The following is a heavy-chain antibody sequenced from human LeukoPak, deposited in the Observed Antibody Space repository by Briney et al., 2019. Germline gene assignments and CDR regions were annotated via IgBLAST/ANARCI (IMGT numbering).Heavy chain of an antibody. Sequence: ASVKVSCKASGYTFTSYDINWVRQATGQGLEWMGWMNPNGGNTGYAQKFQGRVTMTRNTSISTAYMELSSLRSEDTAVYYCARGQGSSGPRGFDYWGQGTLVTVSS. J-gene: IGHJ4*02. CDR1: GYTFTSYD. D-gene: IGHD6-19*01. CDR2: MNPNGGNT. CDR3: ARGQGSSGPRGFDY. V-gene: IGHV1-8*01.